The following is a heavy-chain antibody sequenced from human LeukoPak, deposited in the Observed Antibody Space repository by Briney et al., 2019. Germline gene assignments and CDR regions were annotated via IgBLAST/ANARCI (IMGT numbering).Heavy chain of an antibody. D-gene: IGHD5-24*01. V-gene: IGHV1-24*01. J-gene: IGHJ4*02. CDR1: GYTLTELS. Sequence: ASVKVSCKVSGYTLTELSMHWVRQAPGKGLEWMGGFDPEDGETIYAQKFQGRVTMTEDTSTDTAYMELSSLRSEDTAVYYCATQYNREVNGLYYFDYRGQGALVTVSS. CDR2: FDPEDGET. CDR3: ATQYNREVNGLYYFDY.